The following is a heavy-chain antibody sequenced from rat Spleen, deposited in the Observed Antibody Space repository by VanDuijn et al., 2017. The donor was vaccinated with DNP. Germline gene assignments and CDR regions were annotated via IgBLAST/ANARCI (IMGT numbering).Heavy chain of an antibody. CDR2: INSRGGTT. J-gene: IGHJ3*01. V-gene: IGHV5-31*01. Sequence: EVQLVESGGDLVQPGRSLKFSCVASGFTFNTYWMTWFRQVPGRGLEWVASINSRGGTTYYPDSVKGRFTISRDNSKNTLYLQMNSLRSEDMATYYCARPARGWFAYWGQGTLVTVSS. CDR1: GFTFNTYW. CDR3: ARPARGWFAY.